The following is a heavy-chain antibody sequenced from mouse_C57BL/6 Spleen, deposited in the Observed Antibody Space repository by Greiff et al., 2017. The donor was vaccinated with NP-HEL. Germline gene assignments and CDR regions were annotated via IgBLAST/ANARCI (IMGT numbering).Heavy chain of an antibody. CDR1: GFTFSDYG. CDR2: ISSGSSTI. J-gene: IGHJ3*01. CDR3: AREESTVVAAGAC. D-gene: IGHD1-1*01. Sequence: EVKLMESGGGLVKPGGSLKLSCAASGFTFSDYGMHWVRQAPEKGLEWVAYISSGSSTIYYADTVKGRFTISRDNAKNTLFLQMTSLRSEETAMYYCAREESTVVAAGACWGHGALVSFST. V-gene: IGHV5-17*01.